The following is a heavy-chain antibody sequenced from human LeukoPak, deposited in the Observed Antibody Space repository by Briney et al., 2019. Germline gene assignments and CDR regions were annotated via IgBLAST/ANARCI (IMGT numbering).Heavy chain of an antibody. CDR1: GYTFTGYY. CDR3: ARELVAAAGTGGPPYATDY. D-gene: IGHD6-13*01. Sequence: GASVKVSCKASGYTFTGYYMHWVRQAPGQGLEWMGWINPNSGGTNYAQKFQGRVTMTRDTSISTAYMDLSRLRSDDTDVYYCARELVAAAGTGGPPYATDYWGQGTLVTVSS. CDR2: INPNSGGT. J-gene: IGHJ4*02. V-gene: IGHV1-2*02.